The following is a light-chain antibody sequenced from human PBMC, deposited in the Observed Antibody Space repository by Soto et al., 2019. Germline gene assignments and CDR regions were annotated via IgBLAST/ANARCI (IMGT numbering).Light chain of an antibody. Sequence: EIVLTQSPATLSLSPGERATLSCRASQSVSSTYLIWYQQKPGQAPRLLIYGASSRATGIPARFSGSGSGTDFTLTISSLEPEDFAVYYCQQRSNWPPLTFGGGTKVDIK. J-gene: IGKJ4*01. CDR1: QSVSSTY. CDR3: QQRSNWPPLT. V-gene: IGKV3-11*01. CDR2: GAS.